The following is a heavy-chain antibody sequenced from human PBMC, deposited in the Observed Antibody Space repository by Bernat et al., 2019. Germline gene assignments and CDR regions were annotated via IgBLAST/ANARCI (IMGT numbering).Heavy chain of an antibody. J-gene: IGHJ3*02. D-gene: IGHD6-13*01. CDR3: AKVNVPGIAAAGTADDAFDI. V-gene: IGHV3-48*03. Sequence: EVQLVESGGGLVQPGGSLRLSCAASGFTFSSYAINWVRQAPGKGLEWVSYISSSGSTIYYADSVKGRFTISRDNAKNSLFLQMNSLRVEDTAVYYCAKVNVPGIAAAGTADDAFDIWGQGTMVTVSS. CDR1: GFTFSSYA. CDR2: ISSSGSTI.